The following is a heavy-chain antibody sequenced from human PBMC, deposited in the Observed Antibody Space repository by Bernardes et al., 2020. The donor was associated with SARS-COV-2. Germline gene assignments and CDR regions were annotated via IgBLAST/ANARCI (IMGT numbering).Heavy chain of an antibody. D-gene: IGHD6-13*01. CDR2: IYSGGST. CDR3: ARASSSWSFDY. V-gene: IGHV3-53*01. Sequence: VWSLSLSCAASGFTVSSNYMIWVRQAPGKGLEWVSIIYSGGSTYYADSVKGRFTISRDNSKNMLYLQMKSLRAEDTAVYYCARASSSWSFDYWGQGTLVTVSS. J-gene: IGHJ4*02. CDR1: GFTVSSNY.